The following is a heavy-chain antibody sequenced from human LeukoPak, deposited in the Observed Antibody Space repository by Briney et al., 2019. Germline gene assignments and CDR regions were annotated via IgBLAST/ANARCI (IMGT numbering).Heavy chain of an antibody. D-gene: IGHD2-2*03. J-gene: IGHJ4*02. CDR1: GGSISSGGYY. Sequence: SETLSLTCTVSGGSISSGGYYWSWIRQPPGKGLEWIGYIYHSGSTYYNPSLKSRVTISVDKSKNQFSLKLSSVTAADTAVYYCAGGYCTSSRCYPPFGYWGQGTLVTVSS. CDR3: AGGYCTSSRCYPPFGY. V-gene: IGHV4-30-2*01. CDR2: IYHSGST.